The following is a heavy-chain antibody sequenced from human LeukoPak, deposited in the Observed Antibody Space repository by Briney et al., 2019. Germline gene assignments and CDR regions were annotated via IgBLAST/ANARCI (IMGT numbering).Heavy chain of an antibody. J-gene: IGHJ5*02. D-gene: IGHD4-17*01. CDR2: ISSTSSYI. Sequence: GRSLRLSCAASGFTFSSYAMHWVRQAPGKGLEWVSSISSTSSYIYYADSVKGRFTISRDNAKNSLYLQMNSLRAEDTAVYYCARVGDRGLRYGWLDPWGQGTLVTVSS. V-gene: IGHV3-21*01. CDR3: ARVGDRGLRYGWLDP. CDR1: GFTFSSYA.